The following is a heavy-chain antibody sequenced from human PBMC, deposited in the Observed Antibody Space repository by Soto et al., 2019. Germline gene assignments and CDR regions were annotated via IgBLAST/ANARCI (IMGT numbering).Heavy chain of an antibody. V-gene: IGHV3-74*01. CDR3: TRGPRSTSTGTGAF. J-gene: IGHJ4*02. CDR2: INDDGIST. Sequence: GGSLSLSCAASGFTFKMFWMHWVRQVPGKGPEWVSRINDDGISTNYADSVKGRFTISRDNAKNTLYLQMNALRVEDTAFYYCTRGPRSTSTGTGAFWGQGTLVTVSS. D-gene: IGHD1-1*01. CDR1: GFTFKMFW.